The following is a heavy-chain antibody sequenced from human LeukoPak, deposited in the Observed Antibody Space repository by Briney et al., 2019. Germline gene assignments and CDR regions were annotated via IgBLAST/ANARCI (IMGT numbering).Heavy chain of an antibody. J-gene: IGHJ4*02. D-gene: IGHD6-13*01. CDR1: GYAFTSYG. Sequence: ASVKVSCKASGYAFTSYGISWVRQAPGQGLEWMGWISAYNGNNNYAQKLQGRLTTTTDTSTSTAYMELRSLRSDDTAVYYCARDRYLSSSWYPYWGQGTLVTVSS. V-gene: IGHV1-18*01. CDR2: ISAYNGNN. CDR3: ARDRYLSSSWYPY.